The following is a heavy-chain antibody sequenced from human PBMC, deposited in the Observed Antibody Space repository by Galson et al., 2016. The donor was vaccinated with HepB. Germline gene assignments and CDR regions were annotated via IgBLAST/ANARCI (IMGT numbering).Heavy chain of an antibody. J-gene: IGHJ4*02. D-gene: IGHD1-26*01. CDR2: VYWDGDE. CDR1: GFSLRTTRVG. V-gene: IGHV2-5*02. CDR3: VHIVHSGSYYYFAY. Sequence: ALVKPTQTLTLTCIFSGFSLRTTRVGVGWMRQPPGKTLEWLAHVYWDGDERYSPSLKSRLTITKDTSKNRVVLTMTNMDPVDTATYYCVHIVHSGSYYYFAYWGQGTLVTVAS.